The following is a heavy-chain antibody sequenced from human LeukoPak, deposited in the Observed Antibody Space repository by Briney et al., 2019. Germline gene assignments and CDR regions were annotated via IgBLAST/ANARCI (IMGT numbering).Heavy chain of an antibody. Sequence: GGSLRLSCAASGFTFSSSAMSWVRQAPGKGLEWVSVISNNGGYTYYADSVKGRFTISRDNSKNTLYLQMNSLRAEDTAVYYCARAGSSWPDAFGIWGQGTMVTVSS. V-gene: IGHV3-23*01. CDR1: GFTFSSSA. CDR2: ISNNGGYT. D-gene: IGHD6-13*01. CDR3: ARAGSSWPDAFGI. J-gene: IGHJ3*02.